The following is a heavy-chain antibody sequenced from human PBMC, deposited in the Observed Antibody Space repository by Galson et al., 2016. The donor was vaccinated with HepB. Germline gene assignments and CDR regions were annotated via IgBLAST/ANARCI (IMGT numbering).Heavy chain of an antibody. J-gene: IGHJ4*02. Sequence: SETLSLTCGVSGGSISGYYWSWIRQPPGKGLEWVGYIYYTGSSTYKPSLKSRVTFSVDTSKNQVSLKLSSVTAADTALHYCARWAYCGGNCYPNYFDSWGQGTLVTVSS. D-gene: IGHD2-21*02. CDR2: IYYTGSS. V-gene: IGHV4-59*01. CDR1: GGSISGYY. CDR3: ARWAYCGGNCYPNYFDS.